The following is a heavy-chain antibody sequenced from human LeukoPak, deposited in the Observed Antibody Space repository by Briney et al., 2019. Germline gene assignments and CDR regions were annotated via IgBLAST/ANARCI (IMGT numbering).Heavy chain of an antibody. CDR1: GFTFSSYS. Sequence: GGSLRLSCAASGFTFSSYSMNWVRQAPGKGLEWVSSISSSSSYIYYADSVKGRFTISRDNAKNSLYLQMNSLRAEDTAVYYCARPIVGATLSGYWGQGTLVTVSS. V-gene: IGHV3-21*01. CDR2: ISSSSSYI. D-gene: IGHD1-26*01. CDR3: ARPIVGATLSGY. J-gene: IGHJ4*02.